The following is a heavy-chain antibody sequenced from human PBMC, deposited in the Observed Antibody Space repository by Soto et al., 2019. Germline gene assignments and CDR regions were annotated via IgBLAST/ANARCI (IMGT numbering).Heavy chain of an antibody. V-gene: IGHV3-23*01. CDR2: ISGSGGST. CDR3: AKDGGGSSWTNYYYGMDV. J-gene: IGHJ6*02. D-gene: IGHD6-13*01. CDR1: GVTCSTYA. Sequence: GGSLRLSCAASGVTCSTYAMSLVRQAPGKGLEWVSAISGSGGSTYYADSVQGRFTISRDNSKNTLYLQMNSLRAEDTAVYYCAKDGGGSSWTNYYYGMDVWGQGTTVTV.